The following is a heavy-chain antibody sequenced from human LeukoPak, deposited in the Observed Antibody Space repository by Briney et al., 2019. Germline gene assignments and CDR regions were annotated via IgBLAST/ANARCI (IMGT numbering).Heavy chain of an antibody. J-gene: IGHJ4*02. CDR1: GFTVSRNY. V-gene: IGHV3-23*01. CDR2: VGGTDGRT. CDR3: AKDGSYYFDY. Sequence: GGSLRLSCAASGFTVSRNYMNWVRQAPGKGLEWVSAVGGTDGRTYHAAFVKGRFTIYRDNSKNTLYLQMNSLRAEDTAVYYCAKDGSYYFDYWGQGTLVTVSS.